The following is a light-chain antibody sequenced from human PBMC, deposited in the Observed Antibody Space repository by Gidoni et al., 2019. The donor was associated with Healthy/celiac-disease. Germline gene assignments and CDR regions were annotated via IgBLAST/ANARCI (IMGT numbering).Light chain of an antibody. V-gene: IGKV3-11*01. J-gene: IGKJ1*01. Sequence: EIVLTHSPATLSLSPGERATLSCRASQSVSSYLAWYQQKPGQAPRLLISDASNRATCIPARFSGSGSGTEFTLTISSLEPEDFAVYYCQQRSNWPRTFGQGTKVEIK. CDR1: QSVSSY. CDR3: QQRSNWPRT. CDR2: DAS.